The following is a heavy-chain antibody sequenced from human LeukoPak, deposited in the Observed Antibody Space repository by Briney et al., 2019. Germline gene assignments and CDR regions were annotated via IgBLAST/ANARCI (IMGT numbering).Heavy chain of an antibody. CDR1: GFTFSSYA. CDR2: TSGSGGST. D-gene: IGHD3-3*01. J-gene: IGHJ4*02. V-gene: IGHV3-23*01. CDR3: AKGYYTIFGVDSYYFDY. Sequence: GGSLRLSCAASGFTFSSYAMSWVRQAPGKGLEWVSATSGSGGSTYYADSVKGRFTISRDNSKNTLYLQMNSLRAEDTAVYYCAKGYYTIFGVDSYYFDYWGQGTLVTVSS.